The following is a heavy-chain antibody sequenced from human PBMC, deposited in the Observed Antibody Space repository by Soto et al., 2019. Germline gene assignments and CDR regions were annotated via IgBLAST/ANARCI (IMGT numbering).Heavy chain of an antibody. Sequence: GASVKVSCKASGGTFSSYAISWVRQAPGQGLEWMGGIIPIFGTANYAQKFQGRVTITADESTSTACMELSSLRSEDTAVYYCARGAMVRGVIIPNWFDPWGQGTLVTVSS. J-gene: IGHJ5*02. V-gene: IGHV1-69*13. CDR2: IIPIFGTA. CDR1: GGTFSSYA. CDR3: ARGAMVRGVIIPNWFDP. D-gene: IGHD3-10*01.